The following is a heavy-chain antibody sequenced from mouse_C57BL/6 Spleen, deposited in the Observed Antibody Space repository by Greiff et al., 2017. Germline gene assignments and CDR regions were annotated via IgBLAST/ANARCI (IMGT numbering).Heavy chain of an antibody. CDR1: GYTFTSYW. J-gene: IGHJ4*01. V-gene: IGHV1-52*01. D-gene: IGHD1-1*01. Sequence: QVQLQQPGAELVRPGSSVKLSCKASGYTFTSYWMHWVKQRPIQGLEGIGNIDPSDSETHYNQKFKDKATLTVDKSSSTAYMQLSSLTSEDSAVYYCATVVDAMDYWGQGTSVTVSS. CDR3: ATVVDAMDY. CDR2: IDPSDSET.